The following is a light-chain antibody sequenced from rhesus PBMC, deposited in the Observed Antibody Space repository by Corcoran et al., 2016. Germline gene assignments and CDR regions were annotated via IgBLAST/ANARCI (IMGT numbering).Light chain of an antibody. J-gene: IGKJ1*01. CDR3: QQYKSYPWT. Sequence: DIQMTQSPSSLSASVGDTVTITCRASQGISSYLNWLQLKTGKAPKLLIYAATPLKSGVPSRFSGSGSVTAFTLSISSLQPENFATSYCQQYKSYPWTFGHGTKVEIK. V-gene: IGKV1-28*02. CDR1: QGISSY. CDR2: AAT.